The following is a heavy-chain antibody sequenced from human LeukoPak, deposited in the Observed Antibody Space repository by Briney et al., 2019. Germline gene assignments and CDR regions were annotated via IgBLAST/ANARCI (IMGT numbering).Heavy chain of an antibody. J-gene: IGHJ4*02. CDR1: GGSISSYY. CDR3: ARGYYGSGSLYFDY. D-gene: IGHD3-10*01. V-gene: IGHV4-59*01. CDR2: IYYSGST. Sequence: SQTLSLTCTVSGGSISSYYWSWIRQPPGKGLEWIGYIYYSGSTNYNPSLKSRVTISVDTSKNQFSLKLSSVTAADTAVYYCARGYYGSGSLYFDYWGQGTLVTASS.